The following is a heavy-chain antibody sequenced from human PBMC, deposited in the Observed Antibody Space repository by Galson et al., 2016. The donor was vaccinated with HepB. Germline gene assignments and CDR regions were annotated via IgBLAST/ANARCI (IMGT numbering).Heavy chain of an antibody. D-gene: IGHD6-6*01. Sequence: TLSLTCTVSGGSISSNNHYWSWVRQPAGKGLEWIGRVYLTGGTDYNPSLKSRLTLSVDTSKSQFTLRLRSVTAADTAVYYCARDRAGDWYRGSSSPYPRDWFDPWGQGTRVTVSS. CDR3: ARDRAGDWYRGSSSPYPRDWFDP. CDR1: GGSISSNNHY. CDR2: VYLTGGT. V-gene: IGHV4-61*02. J-gene: IGHJ5*02.